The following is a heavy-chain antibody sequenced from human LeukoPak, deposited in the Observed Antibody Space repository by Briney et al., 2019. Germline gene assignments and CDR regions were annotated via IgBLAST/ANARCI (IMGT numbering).Heavy chain of an antibody. CDR2: ISYDGSNK. CDR3: AREGWELPGFDY. D-gene: IGHD4-23*01. V-gene: IGHV3-30*03. CDR1: GFTFSSYG. J-gene: IGHJ4*02. Sequence: PGGSLRLSCAASGFTFSSYGMHWVRQAPGKGLEWVAVISYDGSNKYYADSVKGRFTISRDNSKNTLYLQMNSLRTEDTAVYYCAREGWELPGFDYWGQGTPVTVSS.